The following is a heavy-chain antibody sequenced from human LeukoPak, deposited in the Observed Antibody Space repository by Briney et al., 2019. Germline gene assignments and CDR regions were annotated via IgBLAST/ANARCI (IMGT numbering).Heavy chain of an antibody. D-gene: IGHD6-13*01. J-gene: IGHJ6*02. CDR3: ARDVAAARRGTTYYYYGMDV. CDR2: ISYDGSNK. Sequence: GGSLRLSCAASGFTFSSYGMHWVRQAPGKELEWVAVISYDGSNKYYADSVKGRFTISRDNSKNTLYLQMNSLRAEDTAVYYCARDVAAARRGTTYYYYGMDVWGQGTTVTVSS. V-gene: IGHV3-30*03. CDR1: GFTFSSYG.